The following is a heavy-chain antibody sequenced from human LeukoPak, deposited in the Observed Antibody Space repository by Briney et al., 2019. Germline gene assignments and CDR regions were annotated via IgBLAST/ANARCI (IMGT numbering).Heavy chain of an antibody. D-gene: IGHD3-3*01. CDR3: ARGGAEGTRYYDFWSGYCEDY. V-gene: IGHV1-46*01. CDR1: GYTFTSYY. CDR2: INPSGGST. J-gene: IGHJ4*02. Sequence: ASVKVFCKASGYTFTSYYMHWVRQAPGQGLEWMGIINPSGGSTSYAQKFQGRVTMTRDMSTSTVYMELSSLRSEDTAVYYCARGGAEGTRYYDFWSGYCEDYWGQGTLVTVSS.